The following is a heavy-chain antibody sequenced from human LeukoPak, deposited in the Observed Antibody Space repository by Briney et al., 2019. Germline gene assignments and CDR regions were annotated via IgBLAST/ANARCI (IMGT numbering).Heavy chain of an antibody. V-gene: IGHV3-21*01. J-gene: IGHJ6*03. CDR1: GFTVSNNY. CDR3: ARNSWGPRYYYYYMDV. D-gene: IGHD3-16*01. CDR2: ISSSSSYI. Sequence: GGSLRLSCAASGFTVSNNYISWVRQAPGKGLEWVSSISSSSSYIYYADSVKGRFTISRDNAKNSLYLQMNSLRAEDTAVYYCARNSWGPRYYYYYMDVWGKGTTVTISS.